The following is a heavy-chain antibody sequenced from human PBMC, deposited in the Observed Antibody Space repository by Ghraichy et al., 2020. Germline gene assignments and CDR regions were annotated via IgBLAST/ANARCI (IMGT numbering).Heavy chain of an antibody. CDR3: ARGVVVVAATIHYFDY. V-gene: IGHV4-31*03. D-gene: IGHD2-15*01. CDR2: IYYSGST. CDR1: GGSISSGGYY. J-gene: IGHJ4*02. Sequence: SETLSLTCTVSGGSISSGGYYWSWIRQHPGKGLEWIGYIYYSGSTYYNPSLKSRVTISVDTSKNQFSLKLSSVTAADTAVYYCARGVVVVAATIHYFDYWGQGTLVTVSS.